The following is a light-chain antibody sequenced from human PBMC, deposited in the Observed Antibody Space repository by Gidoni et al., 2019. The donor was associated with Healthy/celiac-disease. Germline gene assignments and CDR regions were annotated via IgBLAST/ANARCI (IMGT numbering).Light chain of an antibody. CDR2: AAS. V-gene: IGKV1-39*01. CDR3: QQSYSTLPLT. Sequence: DIQMTQSPSSLSASVGDRVTITCRASQRISSYLNWYQQKPGKAPKLLIYAASSLQSGVTSRFSGSGSGTDFTLTISSLQPEDFATYYCQQSYSTLPLTFGGGTKVEIK. J-gene: IGKJ4*01. CDR1: QRISSY.